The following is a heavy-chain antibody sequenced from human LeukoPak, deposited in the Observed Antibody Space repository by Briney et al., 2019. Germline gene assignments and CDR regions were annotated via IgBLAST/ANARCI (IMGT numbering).Heavy chain of an antibody. Sequence: GGSLRLSCAASGFTFSNAWMSWVRQAPGKGLVWVGRIKSKTDGGTTDYAAPVKGRFTISRDDSKNTLYLQMNSLKTEDTAVYYCTTDGWIQLWLGAFDIWGQGTMVTVSS. D-gene: IGHD5-18*01. CDR3: TTDGWIQLWLGAFDI. V-gene: IGHV3-15*01. J-gene: IGHJ3*02. CDR2: IKSKTDGGTT. CDR1: GFTFSNAW.